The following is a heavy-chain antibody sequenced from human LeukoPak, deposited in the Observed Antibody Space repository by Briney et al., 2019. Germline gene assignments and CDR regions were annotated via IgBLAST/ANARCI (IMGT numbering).Heavy chain of an antibody. D-gene: IGHD3-10*01. CDR3: AKSGAGTILLWLGDLYYFDY. V-gene: IGHV3-23*01. Sequence: PGGSLRLSCAASGFTFSSYAMSWVRQAPGKGLEWVSAISGSGGSTYYADSVKGRFTISRDNSKNTLYLQMNSLRAEDTAVYYCAKSGAGTILLWLGDLYYFDYWGQGTLVTVSS. CDR1: GFTFSSYA. CDR2: ISGSGGST. J-gene: IGHJ4*02.